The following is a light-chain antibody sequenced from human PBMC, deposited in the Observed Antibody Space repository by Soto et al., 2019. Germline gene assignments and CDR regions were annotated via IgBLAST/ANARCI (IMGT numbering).Light chain of an antibody. CDR2: LGS. Sequence: DIVMTQSPLSLPVTPGEPASISCRSSQSLLHSNGYNYLDWYLQKPGQSPQLLIYLGSNRASGVPDRFSGSGSGTDFTLKISRVEAEDVGVYYCMQALLPLTFCPGTKVDIK. CDR1: QSLLHSNGYNY. CDR3: MQALLPLT. V-gene: IGKV2-28*01. J-gene: IGKJ3*01.